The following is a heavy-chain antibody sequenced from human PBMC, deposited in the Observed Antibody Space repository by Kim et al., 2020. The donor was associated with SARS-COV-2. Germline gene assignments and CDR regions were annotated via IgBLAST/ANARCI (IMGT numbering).Heavy chain of an antibody. CDR3: ARWRAYSSTSHNSYYYMDV. D-gene: IGHD2-21*01. CDR2: VSHRGNT. CDR1: SDSITNTLW. V-gene: IGHV4-4*02. J-gene: IGHJ6*03. Sequence: SETLSLTCTVSSDSITNTLWWSWVRQPPGKGLEWIADVSHRGNTNYNTSLKSRGTISLDKSKNQFSLTLISVTATDTAVYYCARWRAYSSTSHNSYYYMDVWGTGTTVTVSS.